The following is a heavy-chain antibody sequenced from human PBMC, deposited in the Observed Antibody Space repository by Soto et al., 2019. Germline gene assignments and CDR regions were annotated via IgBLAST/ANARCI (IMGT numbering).Heavy chain of an antibody. Sequence: SETLSLTCTVSGGSISNSYWSWIRQPPGKGLEWIGEINHSGSTNYNPSLKSRVTISVDTSKNQFSLKLSSVTAADTAVYYCARVPPYGSGSYYNLRYYYYGMDVWGQGTTVTVSS. CDR3: ARVPPYGSGSYYNLRYYYYGMDV. D-gene: IGHD3-10*01. V-gene: IGHV4-34*01. CDR1: GGSISNSY. J-gene: IGHJ6*02. CDR2: INHSGST.